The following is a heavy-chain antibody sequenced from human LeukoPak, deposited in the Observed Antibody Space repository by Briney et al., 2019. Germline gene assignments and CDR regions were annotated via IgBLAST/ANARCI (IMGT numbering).Heavy chain of an antibody. Sequence: SETLSLTCTVSGGSVSSGSYYWSWIRQPPGKGLEWIGYIYYSGSTNYNPSLKSRVAISVDTSKNQFSLKLSSVTAADTAVYYCARGTAAIANAFDIWGQGTMVTVSS. CDR2: IYYSGST. J-gene: IGHJ3*02. D-gene: IGHD3-22*01. CDR3: ARGTAAIANAFDI. CDR1: GGSVSSGSYY. V-gene: IGHV4-61*01.